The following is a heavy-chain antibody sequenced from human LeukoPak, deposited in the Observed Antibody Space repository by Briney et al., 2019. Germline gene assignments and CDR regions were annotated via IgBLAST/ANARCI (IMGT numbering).Heavy chain of an antibody. Sequence: GASVKVSCKASGYTFTSCDINWVRQATGQGLEWMGWMNPNSGNTGYAQKFQGRVTMTRNTSISTAYMELSSLRSEDTAVYYCARGTIGYSYGYEGYYFDYWGQGTRVTVSS. CDR3: ARGTIGYSYGYEGYYFDY. CDR1: GYTFTSCD. J-gene: IGHJ4*02. V-gene: IGHV1-8*01. CDR2: MNPNSGNT. D-gene: IGHD5-18*01.